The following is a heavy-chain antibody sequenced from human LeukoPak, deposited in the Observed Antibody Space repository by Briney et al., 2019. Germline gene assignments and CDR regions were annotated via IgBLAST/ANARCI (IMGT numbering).Heavy chain of an antibody. CDR2: ISYTGTT. CDR3: ARLGTAPFDY. D-gene: IGHD2-21*02. J-gene: IGHJ4*02. V-gene: IGHV4-30-4*08. Sequence: PSQTLSLTCTVSSGSISSGDYYWRWIRQPPGKGLEWIGYISYTGTTYYNPSLTSRVTISEDTSKNLFSLELNSVTAADTAVYYCARLGTAPFDYWGQGTLVTVSS. CDR1: SGSISSGDYY.